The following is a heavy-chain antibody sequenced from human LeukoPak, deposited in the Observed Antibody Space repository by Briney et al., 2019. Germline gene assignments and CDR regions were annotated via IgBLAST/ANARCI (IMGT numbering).Heavy chain of an antibody. Sequence: SETLSLTCTVSGYSISSGYYWGWIRQPPGKGLEWIGSIYHSGSTYYNPSLKSRVTISVDTSKNQFSLKLSSVTAADTAVYYCARPPGIAAAWFDPWGQGTLVTVSS. CDR3: ARPPGIAAAWFDP. V-gene: IGHV4-38-2*02. CDR1: GYSISSGYY. D-gene: IGHD6-13*01. J-gene: IGHJ5*02. CDR2: IYHSGST.